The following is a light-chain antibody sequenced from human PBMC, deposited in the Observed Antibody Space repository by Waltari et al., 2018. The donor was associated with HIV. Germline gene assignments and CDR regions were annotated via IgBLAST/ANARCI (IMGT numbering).Light chain of an antibody. V-gene: IGKV1-5*03. CDR1: QNLNNW. CDR3: QHYNGYPIT. J-gene: IGKJ4*01. Sequence: DIQMTQSPSTLSASVGDRVTITCRASQNLNNWLAWYQQKPGKAPKLVIYKTSTLKSGVPSRFSGSGSGTEFTLTISSLQPDDLATYHCQHYNGYPITFGGGTKVEIK. CDR2: KTS.